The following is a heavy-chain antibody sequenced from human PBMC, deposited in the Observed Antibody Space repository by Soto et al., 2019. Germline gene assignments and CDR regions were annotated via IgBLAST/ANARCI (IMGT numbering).Heavy chain of an antibody. V-gene: IGHV1-18*01. Sequence: GASVKVSCKASGYTFTSYGISWVRQAPGQGLEWMGWISAYNGNTNYAQKLQGRVTMTTDTSTSTAYIELRSLRSDDTAVYYCASAHGDYVPPTSFDYGGQGPLVTVSS. CDR1: GYTFTSYG. CDR3: ASAHGDYVPPTSFDY. J-gene: IGHJ4*02. D-gene: IGHD4-17*01. CDR2: ISAYNGNT.